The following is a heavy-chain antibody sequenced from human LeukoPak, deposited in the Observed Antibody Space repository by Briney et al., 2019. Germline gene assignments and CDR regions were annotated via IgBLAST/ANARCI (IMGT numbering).Heavy chain of an antibody. V-gene: IGHV3-53*01. Sequence: GGSLRLSCAASGFTVSSNYMSWVRQAPGKGLEWVSVIYSGGSTYYADSVKGRFTISRDNSKNTLYLQMNSLRAEDTAVYYCARIRGDYGDYDKYYFDHWGQGTLVTVSS. D-gene: IGHD4-17*01. CDR3: ARIRGDYGDYDKYYFDH. CDR1: GFTVSSNY. J-gene: IGHJ4*02. CDR2: IYSGGST.